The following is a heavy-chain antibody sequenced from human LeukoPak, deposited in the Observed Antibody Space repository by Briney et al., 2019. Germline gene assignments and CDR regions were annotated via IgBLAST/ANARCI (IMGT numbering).Heavy chain of an antibody. CDR3: AKVTGVSGWNSDS. J-gene: IGHJ4*02. V-gene: IGHV3-23*01. CDR1: GFTFSSYA. Sequence: GGSLRLSCAASGFTFSSYAMSWVRQAPGKGLEWVSGISGSGGRTYYADSVKGRFTISRDNSKNTLYLQMNSLRAEDTAVYYCAKVTGVSGWNSDSWGQGTRVTVSS. CDR2: ISGSGGRT. D-gene: IGHD6-19*01.